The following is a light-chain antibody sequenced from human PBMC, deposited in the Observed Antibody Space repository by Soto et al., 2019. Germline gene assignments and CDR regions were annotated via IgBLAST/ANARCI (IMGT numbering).Light chain of an antibody. J-gene: IGLJ1*01. V-gene: IGLV2-14*03. Sequence: QSVLTQPASVSGSPGQSITISCTGTSSDIGTYYYVSWYQHHPGKAPKLMISDVSDRPSGVSDRFSGSKSGNTASLTISGLQAEDEADYYCSSYRKSNTLVFGTGTKLTVL. CDR3: SSYRKSNTLV. CDR1: SSDIGTYYY. CDR2: DVS.